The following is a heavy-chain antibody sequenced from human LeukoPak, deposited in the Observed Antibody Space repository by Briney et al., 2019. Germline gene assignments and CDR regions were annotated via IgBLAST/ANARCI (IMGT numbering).Heavy chain of an antibody. CDR3: VRQPDY. V-gene: IGHV3-30*03. J-gene: IGHJ4*02. Sequence: PGGSLRLTCAASGCTLSNNGLHWVRQAPGKGLEWVALISYDGRSNKYYADSVKGRFTISRDNAKNTLYLQMNSLRAEDTAVYYCVRQPDYWGQGTLVTVSS. CDR2: ISYDGRSNK. D-gene: IGHD1-1*01. CDR1: GCTLSNNG.